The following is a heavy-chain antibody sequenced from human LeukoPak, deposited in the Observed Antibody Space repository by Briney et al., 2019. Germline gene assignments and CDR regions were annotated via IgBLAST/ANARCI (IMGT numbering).Heavy chain of an antibody. CDR2: ISYDGSNK. V-gene: IGHV3-30-3*01. CDR1: GFTFSSYW. J-gene: IGHJ4*02. CDR3: ARGERAYFDY. Sequence: GGSLRLSCTASGFTFSSYWMNWVRQAPGKGLEWVAVISYDGSNKYYADSVKGRFTISRDNSKNTLYLQMNSLRAEDTAVYYCARGERAYFDYWGQGTLVTVSS.